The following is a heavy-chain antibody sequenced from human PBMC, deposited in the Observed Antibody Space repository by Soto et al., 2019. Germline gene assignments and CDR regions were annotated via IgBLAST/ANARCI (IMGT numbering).Heavy chain of an antibody. Sequence: SETLSLTCTVSGGSISSGGYYWSWIRQPAGKGLEWIGRIYTSGSTNYNPSLKSRVTMSVDTSKNQFSLKLSSVTAADTAAYYCARWTNYYGSGSYCFDPWGQGTLVTVSS. J-gene: IGHJ5*02. V-gene: IGHV4-61*02. CDR3: ARWTNYYGSGSYCFDP. D-gene: IGHD3-10*01. CDR2: IYTSGST. CDR1: GGSISSGGYY.